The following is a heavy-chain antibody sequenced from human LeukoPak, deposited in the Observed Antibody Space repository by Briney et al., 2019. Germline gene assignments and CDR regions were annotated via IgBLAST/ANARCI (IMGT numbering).Heavy chain of an antibody. CDR2: ICGSSDNT. CDR3: AKGLRSDGTCYSSVDY. D-gene: IGHD2-15*01. CDR1: GFTFSRFA. Sequence: PGGSLRLSCAASGFTFSRFAMSWVRQAPGKGLEWVSTICGSSDNTYNADSVKGRFTISRDNSKNTLYLQMNSLRDEDTAIYYCAKGLRSDGTCYSSVDYWGQGTLVTVYS. J-gene: IGHJ4*02. V-gene: IGHV3-23*01.